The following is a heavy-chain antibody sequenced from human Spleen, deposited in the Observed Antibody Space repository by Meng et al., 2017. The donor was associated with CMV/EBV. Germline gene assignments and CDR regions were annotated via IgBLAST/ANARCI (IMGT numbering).Heavy chain of an antibody. CDR3: AAEGGDYYDSSGDYAVF. V-gene: IGHV3-48*03. CDR2: ISSSGSTI. Sequence: GESLKISCAASRFTFSSYEMNWVRQAPGKGLEWVSYISSSGSTIYYADSVKGRFTISRDNAKNSLHLQMNSLRAEDTAVYYCAAEGGDYYDSSGDYAVFWGQGTLVTVSS. CDR1: RFTFSSYE. D-gene: IGHD3-22*01. J-gene: IGHJ4*02.